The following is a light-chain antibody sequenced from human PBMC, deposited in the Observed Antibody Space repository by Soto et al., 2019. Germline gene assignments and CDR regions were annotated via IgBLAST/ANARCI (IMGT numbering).Light chain of an antibody. CDR2: GAS. Sequence: EIVMRQSPATLSVSPGERATLSFRASQSVSSNLAWYQQKPGQAPRLLIYGASTRATGIPARFSGSGSGTDFTLTISSLEPEDFAVYYCQQRSNWPLTFGGGTKVDI. CDR1: QSVSSN. CDR3: QQRSNWPLT. J-gene: IGKJ4*01. V-gene: IGKV3-11*01.